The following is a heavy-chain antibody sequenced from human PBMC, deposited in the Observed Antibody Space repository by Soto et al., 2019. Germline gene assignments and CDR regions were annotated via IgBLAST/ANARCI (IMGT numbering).Heavy chain of an antibody. Sequence: QLQLVESGGGLVQPGGSLRLSCAASGFTFSDFFMAWLRQAPGKGLEWLSSVSSNSDSRYYADSIKGRFTISRDNAGNSLYLQLNSLRPEDTVVYYCARVRKVAWFDPWGQGTLVIVSS. CDR3: ARVRKVAWFDP. J-gene: IGHJ5*02. CDR1: GFTFSDFF. CDR2: VSSNSDSR. V-gene: IGHV3-11*01.